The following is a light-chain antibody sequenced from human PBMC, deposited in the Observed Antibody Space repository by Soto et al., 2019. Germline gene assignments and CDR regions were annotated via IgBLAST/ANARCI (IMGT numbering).Light chain of an antibody. CDR1: SSDVGSYNL. J-gene: IGLJ1*01. CDR3: CSYAGSWSYV. Sequence: QSVLTQPASVSGSPGQSITISCTGTSSDVGSYNLVSWYQQYPGKAPKLMIYEGSKRPSGVSNRFSGSKSGNTASLTISGLQAEDEADYYCCSYAGSWSYVFGTGTKLTVL. CDR2: EGS. V-gene: IGLV2-23*01.